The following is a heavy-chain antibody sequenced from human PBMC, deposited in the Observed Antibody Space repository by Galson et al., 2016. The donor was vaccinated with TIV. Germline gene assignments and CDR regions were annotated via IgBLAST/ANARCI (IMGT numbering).Heavy chain of an antibody. J-gene: IGHJ6*02. CDR1: GFSLNTTGVG. CDR3: AHSRTYYYGDTIYHYGLDV. V-gene: IGHV2-5*02. CDR2: ISWDDDK. D-gene: IGHD4-17*01. Sequence: PALVKPTQTLTLTCTFSGFSLNTTGVGVTWIRQPPGKALEWLALISWDDDKRYSPSLKSRLTISKDTSKNQVGPTMTNMDPVETATYFCAHSRTYYYGDTIYHYGLDVWGQGTTVTVSS.